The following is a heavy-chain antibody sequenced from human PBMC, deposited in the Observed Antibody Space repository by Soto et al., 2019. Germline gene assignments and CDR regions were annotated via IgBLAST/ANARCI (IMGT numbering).Heavy chain of an antibody. CDR1: GYTFTSYP. Sequence: APVNLSCKAYGYTFTSYPMHWVGQAPGQRLEWMGWINAGNGNTKYSQKFQGRVTITRDTSASTAYMELSSLRSEDTAVYYCARILGYCSGGSCDYWGQGTLVTVSS. J-gene: IGHJ4*02. D-gene: IGHD2-15*01. CDR2: INAGNGNT. V-gene: IGHV1-3*01. CDR3: ARILGYCSGGSCDY.